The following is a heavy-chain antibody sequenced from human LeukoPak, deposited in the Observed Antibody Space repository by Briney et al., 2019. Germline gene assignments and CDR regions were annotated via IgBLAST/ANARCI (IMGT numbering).Heavy chain of an antibody. CDR2: IYYSGST. Sequence: SETLSLTCTVSGGSISSSSYYWGWIRQPPGKGLEWIGSIYYSGSTYYNPSLKSRVTISVDTSKNQFSLKLSSVTAADTAVYYCARSKWSVTANDYWGQGTLVTVSS. V-gene: IGHV4-39*01. D-gene: IGHD2-21*02. J-gene: IGHJ4*02. CDR3: ARSKWSVTANDY. CDR1: GGSISSSSYY.